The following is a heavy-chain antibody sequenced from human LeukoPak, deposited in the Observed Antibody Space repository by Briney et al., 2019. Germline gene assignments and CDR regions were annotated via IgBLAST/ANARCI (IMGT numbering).Heavy chain of an antibody. V-gene: IGHV4-4*02. Sequence: SGTLSLTCGVSGGSISNTNWWSWVRQPPGQGLEWIEEISLTGLTHYNPSLESRVTVSLDKSKNQLSLNLTSVTAADTAVYYCSRENGAFSAFGYWGQGTLVTVLS. CDR1: GGSISNTNW. CDR2: ISLTGLT. CDR3: SRENGAFSAFGY. J-gene: IGHJ4*02. D-gene: IGHD2-8*01.